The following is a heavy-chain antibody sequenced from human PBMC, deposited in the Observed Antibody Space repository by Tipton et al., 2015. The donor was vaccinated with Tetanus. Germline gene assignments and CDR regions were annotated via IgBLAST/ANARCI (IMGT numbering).Heavy chain of an antibody. Sequence: TLSLTCTVSGGSISTYHWNWIRQFPGKGLEWIGYIDYFGTTKNNPSLKSRVAMSVDTSKNQLSLKLSSVTSADTAVYYCARTSGYLYSSYWCQGSLVTVSS. J-gene: IGHJ1*01. D-gene: IGHD3-3*01. V-gene: IGHV4-59*01. CDR2: IDYFGTT. CDR3: ARTSGYLYSSY. CDR1: GGSISTYH.